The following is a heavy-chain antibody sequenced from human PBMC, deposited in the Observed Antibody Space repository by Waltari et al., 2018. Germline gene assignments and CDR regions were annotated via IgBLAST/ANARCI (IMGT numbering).Heavy chain of an antibody. V-gene: IGHV3-23*04. CDR2: SRGSGGST. Sequence: EVQLVESGGGLVQPGGSLRLSCAASGFTFSSYAMRWVRQAPGKGLEWASASRGSGGSTYYADSVKGRFTISRDNSKNTLYLQMNSLRAEDTAVYYCAKAVGSWYGDYWGQGTLVTVSS. CDR3: AKAVGSWYGDY. J-gene: IGHJ4*02. D-gene: IGHD6-13*01. CDR1: GFTFSSYA.